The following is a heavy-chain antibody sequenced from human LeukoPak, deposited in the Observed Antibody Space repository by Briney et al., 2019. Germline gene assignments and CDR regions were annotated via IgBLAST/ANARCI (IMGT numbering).Heavy chain of an antibody. D-gene: IGHD3-10*01. CDR2: IYYSGST. V-gene: IGHV4-39*01. J-gene: IGHJ3*02. CDR3: ARRFAPSRNDAFDI. CDR1: GGSINSSSYY. Sequence: SETLSLTCTVSGGSINSSSYYWGWIRQPPGKGLEWIGTIYYSGSTYYNPSLKSRVTISVDTSKNQFSLKLGSVTASDTAVYYCARRFAPSRNDAFDIWGQGTMVTVSS.